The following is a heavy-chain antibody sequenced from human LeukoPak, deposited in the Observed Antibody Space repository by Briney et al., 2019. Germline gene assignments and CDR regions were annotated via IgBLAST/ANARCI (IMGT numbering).Heavy chain of an antibody. CDR3: ARRSGIAVAGAFDY. J-gene: IGHJ4*02. V-gene: IGHV3-23*01. D-gene: IGHD6-19*01. CDR1: GFTFSNYA. Sequence: GGSLRLSCAASGFTFSNYAMRWVRQAPGKGLEWVSGISGSGDSTYYADSVKGRFAISRDNSKNTLYLQMNSLRAEDTAVYYCARRSGIAVAGAFDYWGQGTLVTVSS. CDR2: ISGSGDST.